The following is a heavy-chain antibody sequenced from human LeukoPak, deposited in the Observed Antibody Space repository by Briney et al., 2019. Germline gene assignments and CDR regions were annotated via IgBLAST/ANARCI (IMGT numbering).Heavy chain of an antibody. D-gene: IGHD6-13*01. CDR2: LYSGGST. CDR3: ARDSRMTTWYFPGVYYFDY. J-gene: IGHJ4*02. Sequence: PGGSLRLSCAASGFTVSSNYMSWVRQAPGKGLEWVSVLYSGGSTNYADLVQGRFTISRGSSKNTLFLHMNGLRAEDTAVYYCARDSRMTTWYFPGVYYFDYWGQGTLVTVSS. CDR1: GFTVSSNY. V-gene: IGHV3-53*01.